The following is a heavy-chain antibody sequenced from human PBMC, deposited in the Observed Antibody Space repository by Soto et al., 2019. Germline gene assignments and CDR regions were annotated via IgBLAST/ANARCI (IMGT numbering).Heavy chain of an antibody. J-gene: IGHJ3*02. D-gene: IGHD2-15*01. CDR2: IYYSGST. CDR3: ARASYGGTYLDDAFDI. Sequence: QVQLQESGPGLVKPSQTLSLTCTVSGGSISSGGYYWSWIRQHPGKGLEWIGYIYYSGSTYYNPSLKSRVTISVDTSKNQFSLKLSSVTAADTAVYYCARASYGGTYLDDAFDIWGQGTMVTVSS. V-gene: IGHV4-31*03. CDR1: GGSISSGGYY.